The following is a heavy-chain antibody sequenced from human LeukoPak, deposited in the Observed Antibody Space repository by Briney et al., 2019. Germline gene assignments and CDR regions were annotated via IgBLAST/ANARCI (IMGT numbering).Heavy chain of an antibody. V-gene: IGHV4-30-2*01. CDR3: ASPRHCSSTSCYWFDP. J-gene: IGHJ5*02. D-gene: IGHD2-2*01. CDR1: GGSISSGGYY. CDR2: IYHSGST. Sequence: SQTLSLTCTVSGGSISSGGYYWSWIRQPPGKGLEWIGYIYHSGSTYYNPSLKSRVTISVDRSKNQFSLKLSSVTAADTAVYYCASPRHCSSTSCYWFDPWGQGTLVTVSS.